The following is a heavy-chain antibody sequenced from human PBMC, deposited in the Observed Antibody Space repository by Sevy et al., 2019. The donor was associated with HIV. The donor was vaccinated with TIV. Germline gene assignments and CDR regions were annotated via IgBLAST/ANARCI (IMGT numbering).Heavy chain of an antibody. CDR1: AMSVSSANDY. V-gene: IGHV4-61*01. CDR2: VFYFGST. CDR3: GRDQYYDVLTGPDAIDV. Sequence: SETLSLTCSVSAMSVSSANDYWTWIRQPPGKGLEWIGHVFYFGSTNYNPSLKSRVTISLDTSKRQFSLQLHSVTAADTAVYYCGRDQYYDVLTGPDAIDVWGQGTTVTVSS. D-gene: IGHD3-9*01. J-gene: IGHJ6*01.